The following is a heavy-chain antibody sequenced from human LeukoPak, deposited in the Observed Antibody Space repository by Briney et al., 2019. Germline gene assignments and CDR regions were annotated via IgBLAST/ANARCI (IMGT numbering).Heavy chain of an antibody. Sequence: GGSLRLSCAASGFTFSSYWMSWVRQAPGKGLEWVANINQAGSEKYYVDSVTGRFTISRDNAKNSLFLQMNSLRAEDTAVYYCAVAATARRGFDYWGQGILVTVSS. CDR3: AVAATARRGFDY. J-gene: IGHJ4*02. D-gene: IGHD6-6*01. CDR2: INQAGSEK. V-gene: IGHV3-7*01. CDR1: GFTFSSYW.